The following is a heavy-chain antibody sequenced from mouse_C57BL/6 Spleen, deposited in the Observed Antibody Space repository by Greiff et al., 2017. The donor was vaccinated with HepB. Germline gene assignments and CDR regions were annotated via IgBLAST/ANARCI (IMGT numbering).Heavy chain of an antibody. V-gene: IGHV1-19*01. CDR3: ARDYDYDGPPMDY. D-gene: IGHD2-4*01. CDR2: INPYNGGT. J-gene: IGHJ4*01. CDR1: GYTFTDYY. Sequence: SGPVLVKPGASVKMSCKASGYTFTDYYMNWVKQSHGKSLEWIGVINPYNGGTSYNQKFKGKATLTVDKSSSTAYMELNSLTSEDSAVYYCARDYDYDGPPMDYWGQGTSVTVSS.